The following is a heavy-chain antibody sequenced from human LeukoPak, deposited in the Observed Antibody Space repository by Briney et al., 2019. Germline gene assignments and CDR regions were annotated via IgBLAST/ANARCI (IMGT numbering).Heavy chain of an antibody. CDR2: ISSSGNTI. D-gene: IGHD3-22*01. CDR3: ARDDYYDSSGYYIGLDY. J-gene: IGHJ4*02. Sequence: GGSLRLSCAASGFTFSDYYMSWIRQAPGKGLEWVSYISSSGNTIYYADSVKGRFTISRDNAKNSLYLQMNSLSAEDTAVYYCARDDYYDSSGYYIGLDYWGQGTLVTVSS. CDR1: GFTFSDYY. V-gene: IGHV3-11*01.